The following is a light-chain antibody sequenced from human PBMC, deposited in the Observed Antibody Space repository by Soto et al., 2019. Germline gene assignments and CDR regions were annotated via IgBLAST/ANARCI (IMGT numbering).Light chain of an antibody. Sequence: EIVMTQYPATLSVSPGERATLSCRASQSVSSNLAWYQQKPGQAPRLLIYGASTRATGIPARFSGSGSGTEFTLTISSLQSEDFAVYYCQQYNNWPRWTCGQGTKVEIK. V-gene: IGKV3-15*01. CDR1: QSVSSN. J-gene: IGKJ1*01. CDR3: QQYNNWPRWT. CDR2: GAS.